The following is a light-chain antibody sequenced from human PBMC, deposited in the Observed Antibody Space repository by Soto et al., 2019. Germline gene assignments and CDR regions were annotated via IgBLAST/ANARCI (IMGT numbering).Light chain of an antibody. CDR2: AAS. CDR1: QNINSY. J-gene: IGKJ5*01. Sequence: DIQMTQSPSSLSASVGDRVTITCRARQNINSYLNWYQQKPGKAPKLLIYAASSLQSGVPPRFSGSGSGTDFTLTVSSLQPEDFATYYCHQSYDIPTFGQGTRLEIK. V-gene: IGKV1-39*01. CDR3: HQSYDIPT.